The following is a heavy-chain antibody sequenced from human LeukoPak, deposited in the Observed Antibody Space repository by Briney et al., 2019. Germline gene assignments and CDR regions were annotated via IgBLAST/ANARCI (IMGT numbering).Heavy chain of an antibody. D-gene: IGHD6-13*01. CDR2: FGPEDGET. J-gene: IGHJ4*02. CDR1: GYTLTELS. Sequence: GASVKVSCKVSGYTLTELSMHWVRQAPGKGLEWMGGFGPEDGETIYAQKFQGRVTMTEDTSTDTAYMELSSLRSEDTAVYYCATVEPFGPLAYSSPLDYWGQGTLVTVSS. V-gene: IGHV1-24*01. CDR3: ATVEPFGPLAYSSPLDY.